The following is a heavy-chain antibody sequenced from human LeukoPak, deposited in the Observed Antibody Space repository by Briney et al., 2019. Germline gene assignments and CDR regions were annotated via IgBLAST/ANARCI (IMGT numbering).Heavy chain of an antibody. Sequence: GGPLRLPCTASGFTFGDYAMSWVRQAPGKGPEGVCFIRSRAYGGTTEYAASVKGRFTISRDDSKSIAYLQMNSLKTEDTAVYYCSREEGGSCNFWGQGTLVTVSS. D-gene: IGHD2-15*01. J-gene: IGHJ4*02. CDR2: IRSRAYGGTT. V-gene: IGHV3-49*04. CDR3: SREEGGSCNF. CDR1: GFTFGDYA.